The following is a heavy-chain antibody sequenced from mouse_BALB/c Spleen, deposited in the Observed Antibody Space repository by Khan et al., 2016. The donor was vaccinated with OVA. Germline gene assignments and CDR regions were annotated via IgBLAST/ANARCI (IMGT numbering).Heavy chain of an antibody. Sequence: VQLKESGGDLVKPGGSLKLSCAASGFTFSNYGMSWVRQTPDKRLEWVATISSDGSYTYYPDSVKGRFTISRNNAKNTLYLQMTSLRSEDTAMFYCTSHLTGSFAYWGQGTLVTVDA. D-gene: IGHD4-1*01. J-gene: IGHJ3*01. CDR1: GFTFSNYG. CDR3: TSHLTGSFAY. V-gene: IGHV5-6*01. CDR2: ISSDGSYT.